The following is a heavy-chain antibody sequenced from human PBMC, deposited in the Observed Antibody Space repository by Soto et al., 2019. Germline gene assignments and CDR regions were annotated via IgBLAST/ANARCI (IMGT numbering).Heavy chain of an antibody. V-gene: IGHV1-8*01. J-gene: IGHJ4*02. D-gene: IGHD6-19*01. CDR3: ARAGYSSGWPRE. Sequence: ASLKVSCRASGYAFTSYYINWVRQATGQGLEWMGWMNPNSGNTGYAQKFQGRVTMTRNTSISTAYMELSSLRSEDTAVYYCARAGYSSGWPREWGQGTLVTVSS. CDR2: MNPNSGNT. CDR1: GYAFTSYY.